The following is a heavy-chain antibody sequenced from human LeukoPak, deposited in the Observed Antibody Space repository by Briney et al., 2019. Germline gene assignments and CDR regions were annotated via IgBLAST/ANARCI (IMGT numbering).Heavy chain of an antibody. J-gene: IGHJ5*02. D-gene: IGHD4-23*01. V-gene: IGHV4-59*12. CDR1: GGSISSYY. Sequence: PSETLSLTCTVSGGSISSYYWSWIRQPPGKGLEWIGYIYYSGGIHYNPSLKSRVTISIDTSKNHFSLKLSSVTAVDTAVYFCARDGDYGGNSTWFDPWGQGTLVTVSS. CDR3: ARDGDYGGNSTWFDP. CDR2: IYYSGGI.